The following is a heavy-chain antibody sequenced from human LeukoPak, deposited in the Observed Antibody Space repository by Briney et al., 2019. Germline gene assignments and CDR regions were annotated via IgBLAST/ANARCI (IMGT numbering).Heavy chain of an antibody. J-gene: IGHJ4*02. Sequence: PSETLSLTCAVYGGSFSGYYWSWIRQPPGKGLEWIGEINHSGSTNYNPSLKSRATISVDTSKNQFSLKLSSVTAADTAVYYCARGRITIPSAVFDYWGQGTLVTVSS. V-gene: IGHV4-34*01. CDR2: INHSGST. CDR3: ARGRITIPSAVFDY. D-gene: IGHD3-3*01. CDR1: GGSFSGYY.